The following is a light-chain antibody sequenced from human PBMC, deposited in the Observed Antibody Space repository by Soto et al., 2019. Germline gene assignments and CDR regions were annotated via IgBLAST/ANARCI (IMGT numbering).Light chain of an antibody. CDR3: QKSNSAPLT. V-gene: IGKV1-27*01. CDR1: QGIGNF. J-gene: IGKJ4*01. CDR2: AAS. Sequence: DIQMTQSPSSLSASVGDTVTITCRASQGIGNFLAWYQQRPGKVPKLLIYAASTLQSGVPSRFIGSGSGTDFTLTISSLQPEDVATYYCQKSNSAPLTFGGGTKVEIK.